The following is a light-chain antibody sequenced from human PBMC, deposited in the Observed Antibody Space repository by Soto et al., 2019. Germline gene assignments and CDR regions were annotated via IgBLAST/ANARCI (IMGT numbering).Light chain of an antibody. CDR1: QSVSSSY. CDR2: GAS. CDR3: QQRNNWPPT. Sequence: EIVLTQSPGTLSLSPGEEATLSCRASQSVSSSYLAWYQQKPGQAPRLLIYGASSRATGIPDRFSGSGSGTDFTLTISRLEPEDFAFYYCQQRNNWPPTFGQGTKVDIK. V-gene: IGKV3D-20*02. J-gene: IGKJ1*01.